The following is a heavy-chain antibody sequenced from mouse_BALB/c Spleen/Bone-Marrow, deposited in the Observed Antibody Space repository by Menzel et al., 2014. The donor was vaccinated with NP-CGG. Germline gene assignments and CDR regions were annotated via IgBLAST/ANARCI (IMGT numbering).Heavy chain of an antibody. D-gene: IGHD2-1*01. CDR3: ARWGNSYAMDY. CDR1: SYTFTSYW. V-gene: IGHV1-87*01. CDR2: IYPGDGDT. Sequence: QVQLQQSGAELARPGASVNLSCKASSYTFTSYWMQWVKQRPGQGLEWIGAIYPGDGDTRYTQKFKGKATLTADKSSSTAYMQLSSLASEDSAVYYCARWGNSYAMDYWGQGTSVTVSS. J-gene: IGHJ4*01.